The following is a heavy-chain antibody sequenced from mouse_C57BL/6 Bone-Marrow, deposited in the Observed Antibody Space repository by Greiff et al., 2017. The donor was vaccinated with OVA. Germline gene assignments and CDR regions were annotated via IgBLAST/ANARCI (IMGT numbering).Heavy chain of an antibody. CDR2: IYPRSGNT. J-gene: IGHJ3*01. CDR1: GYTFTSYG. CDR3: ARWLLLWFAY. V-gene: IGHV1-81*01. Sequence: VQLQESGAELARPGASVKLSCKASGYTFTSYGISWVKQRTGQGLEWIGEIYPRSGNTYYNEKFKGKATLTADKSSSTAYMGLRSLTSEDSAVYFCARWLLLWFAYWGQGTLVTVSA. D-gene: IGHD2-3*01.